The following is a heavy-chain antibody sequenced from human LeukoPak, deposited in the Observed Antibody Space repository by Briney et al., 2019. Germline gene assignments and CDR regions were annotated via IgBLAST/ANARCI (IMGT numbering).Heavy chain of an antibody. V-gene: IGHV3-48*04. CDR2: ISSSSSTI. CDR1: GFTFSSYS. CDR3: AGMNSGSYSTDDAFDI. Sequence: GGSLRLSCAASGFTFSSYSMSWVRQAPGKGLEWVPYISSSSSTIYYADSVKGRFTISRDNAKNSLYLRMNSLRAEDTAVYYCAGMNSGSYSTDDAFDIWGQGTMVTVSS. D-gene: IGHD1-26*01. J-gene: IGHJ3*02.